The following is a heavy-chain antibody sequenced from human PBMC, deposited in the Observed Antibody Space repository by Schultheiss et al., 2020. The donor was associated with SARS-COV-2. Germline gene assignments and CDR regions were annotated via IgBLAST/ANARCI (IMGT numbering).Heavy chain of an antibody. D-gene: IGHD3-3*01. J-gene: IGHJ5*02. Sequence: ASVKVSCKASGYTFTSYDINWVRQATGQGLEWMGWMNPNSGGTNYAQKLQGRVTMTTDTSTSTAYMELRSLRSDDTAVYYCARDRADFWSNWFDPWGQGTLVTVSS. CDR2: MNPNSGGT. CDR3: ARDRADFWSNWFDP. CDR1: GYTFTSYD. V-gene: IGHV1-18*01.